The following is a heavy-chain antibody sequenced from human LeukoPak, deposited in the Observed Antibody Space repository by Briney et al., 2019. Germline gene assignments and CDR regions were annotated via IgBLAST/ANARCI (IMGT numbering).Heavy chain of an antibody. CDR2: IKQDGSEK. D-gene: IGHD3-16*01. CDR1: GFTFSSYW. V-gene: IGHV3-7*03. Sequence: GGSLRLSCAASGFTFSSYWMSWVRQAPGKWLEWVANIKQDGSEKYYVDSVKGRFTISRDNAKNSLYLQMNSLRAEDTAVYYCARDNDSRDPPHFDYWGQGTLVTVSS. J-gene: IGHJ4*02. CDR3: ARDNDSRDPPHFDY.